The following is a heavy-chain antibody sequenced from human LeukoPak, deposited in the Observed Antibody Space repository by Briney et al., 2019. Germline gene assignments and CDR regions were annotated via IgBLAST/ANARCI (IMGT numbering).Heavy chain of an antibody. CDR3: ARGRGSYSADY. J-gene: IGHJ4*02. V-gene: IGHV3-30-3*01. CDR1: RFTFSNYP. CDR2: LSYDGSNE. D-gene: IGHD1-26*01. Sequence: PGGSLRLSCAASRFTFSNYPMHWVRQAPGKGLEWVALLSYDGSNECYADSVKGRFTISRDNSKNTLYLQMNSLRAEDSAVYYCARGRGSYSADYWGQGTLVTVSS.